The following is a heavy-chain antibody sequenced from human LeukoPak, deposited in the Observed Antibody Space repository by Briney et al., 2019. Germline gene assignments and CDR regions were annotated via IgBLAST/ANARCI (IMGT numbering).Heavy chain of an antibody. CDR1: GGSISSSSYY. J-gene: IGHJ5*02. CDR2: IYYSGST. CDR3: ARGITIFGVVIRLNWFDP. D-gene: IGHD3-3*01. Sequence: SETLSLTCTVSGGSISSSSYYWGWIRQPPGKGLEWIGSIYYSGSTYYNPSLKSRVTISVDTSKNQFSLKLSSVTAADTAVYYCARGITIFGVVIRLNWFDPWGQGTLVTVSS. V-gene: IGHV4-39*01.